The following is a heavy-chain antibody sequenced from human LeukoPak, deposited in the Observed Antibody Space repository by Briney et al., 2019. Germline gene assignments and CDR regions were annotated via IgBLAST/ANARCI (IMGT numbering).Heavy chain of an antibody. J-gene: IGHJ4*02. V-gene: IGHV3-30*04. CDR3: ARGLVDSSGYYPDY. D-gene: IGHD3-22*01. CDR2: ISYDGSNK. Sequence: GGSLRLSCAASGFTFSSYAMHWVRQAPGKGLEWVAVISYDGSNKYYADSVKGRFTISRDNAKNSLYLQMNSLRAEDTAVYYCARGLVDSSGYYPDYWGQGTLVTVSS. CDR1: GFTFSSYA.